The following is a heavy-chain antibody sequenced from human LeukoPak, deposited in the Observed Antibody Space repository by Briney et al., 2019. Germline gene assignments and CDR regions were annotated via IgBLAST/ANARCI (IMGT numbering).Heavy chain of an antibody. Sequence: GGSLRLSCAASGFTFSSFAMTWVRQAPGKGLEWVSSISGSHVSTYYTDSAKGRFTISRDNSRNTLYLQMNSLRAEDTAVYYCTKDPNGDYVGAFDPWGQGTLVTVSS. V-gene: IGHV3-23*01. D-gene: IGHD4-17*01. CDR2: ISGSHVST. CDR3: TKDPNGDYVGAFDP. CDR1: GFTFSSFA. J-gene: IGHJ5*02.